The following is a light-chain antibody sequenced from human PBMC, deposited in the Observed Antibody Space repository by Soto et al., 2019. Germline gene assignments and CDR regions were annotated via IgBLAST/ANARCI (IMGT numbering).Light chain of an antibody. V-gene: IGKV3-11*01. J-gene: IGKJ1*01. CDR1: QSVSSY. CDR2: DAS. CDR3: QQYGSSGT. Sequence: EIVLTQSPATLSLSPGVRATLSCRVSQSVSSYLAWYQQKPGQAPRLLIYDASNRATGIPARFSGSGSGTVFTLTISSLEPEVFAVYYCQQYGSSGTFGQGTKVDIK.